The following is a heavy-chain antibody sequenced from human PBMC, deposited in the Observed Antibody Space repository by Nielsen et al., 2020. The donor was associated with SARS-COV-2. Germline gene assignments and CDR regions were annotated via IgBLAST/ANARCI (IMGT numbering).Heavy chain of an antibody. CDR1: GFTFDDYA. J-gene: IGHJ4*02. CDR3: ATPRGQYCSGGSCYAGGFDY. Sequence: GGSLRLSCAASGFTFDDYAMHWVRQAPGKGLEWVSGISWNSGSIGYADSVKGRFTISRDNAKNSLYLQMNSLRAEDTAVYYCATPRGQYCSGGSCYAGGFDYWGQGTLVTVSS. V-gene: IGHV3-9*01. D-gene: IGHD2-15*01. CDR2: ISWNSGSI.